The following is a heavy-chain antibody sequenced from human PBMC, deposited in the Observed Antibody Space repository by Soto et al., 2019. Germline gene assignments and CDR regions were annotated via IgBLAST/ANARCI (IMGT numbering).Heavy chain of an antibody. Sequence: PGGSLRLSCAASGFTFSTYAMTWVRQAPGKGLEWVSTINTSGGSTYYADSVKGRFTISRDNAKNTLYLQMNSLRAEDTAVYYCAIRASYYDSSGYFDYWGQGTLVTVSS. D-gene: IGHD3-22*01. CDR3: AIRASYYDSSGYFDY. V-gene: IGHV3-23*01. J-gene: IGHJ4*02. CDR2: INTSGGST. CDR1: GFTFSTYA.